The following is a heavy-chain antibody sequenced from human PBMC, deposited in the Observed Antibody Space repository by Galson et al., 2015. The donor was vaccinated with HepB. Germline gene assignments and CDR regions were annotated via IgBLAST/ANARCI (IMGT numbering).Heavy chain of an antibody. CDR1: GCTDRIPV. Sequence: PLGVSSVAHGCTDRIPVRHWVGQAPGEGLEAGRVLSYDGSNKYYADSVKGRFTISRDNSKNTLYLQMNSLRAEDTAVYYCAKDPDYGDYPDYWGQGTLVTVSS. D-gene: IGHD4-17*01. CDR3: AKDPDYGDYPDY. V-gene: IGHV3-30*18. CDR2: LSYDGSNK. J-gene: IGHJ4*02.